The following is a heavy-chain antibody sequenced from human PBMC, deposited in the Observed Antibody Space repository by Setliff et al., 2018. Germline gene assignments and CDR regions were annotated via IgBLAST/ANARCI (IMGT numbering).Heavy chain of an antibody. CDR1: GGSFNVYF. CDR3: RLAHCNDTSCEEALDY. V-gene: IGHV4-34*01. CDR2: ISHSGST. J-gene: IGHJ4*02. D-gene: IGHD2-2*01. Sequence: KASETLSLTCAVYGGSFNVYFWSWIRQPPGKGLEWIGEISHSGSTNYNPSLKSXXTMSVXXXXXXXXXXXXXXXXXXXXXYYXRLAHCNDTSCEEALDYWSQGXXVTISS.